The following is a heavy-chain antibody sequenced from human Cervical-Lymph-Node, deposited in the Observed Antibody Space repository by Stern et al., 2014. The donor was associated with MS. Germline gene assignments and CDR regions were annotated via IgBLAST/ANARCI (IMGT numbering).Heavy chain of an antibody. CDR1: GGTFSSYA. Sequence: VQLVQSGAEVKKPGASVKVSCKASGGTFSSYAISWVRQSPGQGLEWMGGIIPIFGRANYAQKFQGRVTITADESTSTAYMELSSLRSEDTAVYYCARGNSGYDTAFDYWGQGTLVTVSS. D-gene: IGHD5-12*01. CDR2: IIPIFGRA. J-gene: IGHJ4*02. CDR3: ARGNSGYDTAFDY. V-gene: IGHV1-69*01.